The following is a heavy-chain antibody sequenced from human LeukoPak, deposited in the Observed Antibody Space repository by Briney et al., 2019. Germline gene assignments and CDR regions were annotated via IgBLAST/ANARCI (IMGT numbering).Heavy chain of an antibody. V-gene: IGHV4-39*01. D-gene: IGHD3-10*01. CDR1: GGSISSYY. CDR3: ARQERYYYGSVSFDP. J-gene: IGHJ5*02. CDR2: IYYSGST. Sequence: PSETLSLTCTVSGGSISSYYWGWIRQPPGKGLEWIGSIYYSGSTYYNPSLKSRVTISVDTSKNQFSLKLSSVTAADTAVYYCARQERYYYGSVSFDPWGQGTLVTVSS.